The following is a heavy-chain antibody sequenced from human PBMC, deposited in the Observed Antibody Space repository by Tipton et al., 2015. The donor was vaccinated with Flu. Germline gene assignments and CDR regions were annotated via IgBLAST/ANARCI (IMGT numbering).Heavy chain of an antibody. CDR1: GYSIGSGYY. J-gene: IGHJ4*02. V-gene: IGHV4-38-2*01. Sequence: TLSLTCAVSGYSIGSGYYWGWIRQAPGKGLEWIASIYHSGTTYYNPSLKSRVTISADTSKNQFSLKVTSLTAADTAVYFCARGRTLGYYSSSPSYSDFWGQGMLVTVSS. CDR2: IYHSGTT. D-gene: IGHD6-6*01. CDR3: ARGRTLGYYSSSPSYSDF.